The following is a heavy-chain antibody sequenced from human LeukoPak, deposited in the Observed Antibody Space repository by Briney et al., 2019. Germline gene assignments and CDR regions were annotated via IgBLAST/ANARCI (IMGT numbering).Heavy chain of an antibody. J-gene: IGHJ4*02. CDR3: TTDVLRYFDWLNDY. CDR2: IKSKTDGGTT. Sequence: PGRSLRLSRAPSGFTLRNAWMSAVPQTPGKGQEWVGRIKSKTDGGTTDYAATVKGTFANSTDDSTNTLYLQMNSLKTEDTAVYYCTTDVLRYFDWLNDYWGQGTLGTVSS. CDR1: GFTLRNAW. D-gene: IGHD3-9*01. V-gene: IGHV3-15*01.